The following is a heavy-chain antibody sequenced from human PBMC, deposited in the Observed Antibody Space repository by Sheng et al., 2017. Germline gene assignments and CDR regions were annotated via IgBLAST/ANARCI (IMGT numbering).Heavy chain of an antibody. D-gene: IGHD1-26*01. CDR3: ARAGGLRESYYLSFDY. V-gene: IGHV4-61*02. CDR2: IYTSWST. CDR1: GASISSGSYY. J-gene: IGHJ4*02. Sequence: QVQLQESGPGLVKPSQTLSLTCTVSGASISSGSYYWTWIRQPAGKGLEWIGCIYTSWSTNYNPSLKSRVTISVDTSKNQFSLELSSVTAADTAVYYCARAGGLRESYYLSFDYWGQGILVTVSS.